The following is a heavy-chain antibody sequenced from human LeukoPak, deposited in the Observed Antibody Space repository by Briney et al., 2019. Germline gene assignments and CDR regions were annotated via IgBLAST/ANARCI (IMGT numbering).Heavy chain of an antibody. V-gene: IGHV3-15*01. D-gene: IGHD3-9*01. J-gene: IGHJ4*02. CDR2: IKSKTDGGTT. CDR1: GFTFSNAW. Sequence: GGSLRLSCEASGFTFSNAWMSWVRQAPGKGLEWVGRIKSKTDGGTTDYAAPVKGRFTISRDDSKNTLYLQMNSLKTEDTAVYYCTTDSPILTGYYDYWGQGTLVTVSS. CDR3: TTDSPILTGYYDY.